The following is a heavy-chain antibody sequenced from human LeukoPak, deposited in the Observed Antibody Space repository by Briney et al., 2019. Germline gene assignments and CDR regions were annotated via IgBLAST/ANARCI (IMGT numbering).Heavy chain of an antibody. J-gene: IGHJ4*02. V-gene: IGHV3-21*01. CDR3: ARDPQARGYSGYDSGLRDGYNYFDY. D-gene: IGHD5-12*01. CDR2: ISSSSSYI. CDR1: GFTFSSYS. Sequence: PGGSLRLSCAASGFTFSSYSMNWVRQAPGKGLEWVSSISSSSSYIYCADSVEGRFTISRDNAKNSLYLQMNSLRAEDTAVYYCARDPQARGYSGYDSGLRDGYNYFDYWGQGTLVTVSS.